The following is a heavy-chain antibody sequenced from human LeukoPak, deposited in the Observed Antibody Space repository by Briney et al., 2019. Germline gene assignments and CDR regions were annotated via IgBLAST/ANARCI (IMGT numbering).Heavy chain of an antibody. J-gene: IGHJ4*02. V-gene: IGHV4-39*01. CDR3: ASRTAAGIRD. Sequence: SETLSLTCTVSGVSISGSSYYWGWIRQPPGKGLEWIGSIYYSGSTYYNPSLKSRVTIPVDTSKNQFSLKLNSVTATDTAVYYCASRTAAGIRDWGQGTLVTVSS. CDR2: IYYSGST. D-gene: IGHD6-13*01. CDR1: GVSISGSSYY.